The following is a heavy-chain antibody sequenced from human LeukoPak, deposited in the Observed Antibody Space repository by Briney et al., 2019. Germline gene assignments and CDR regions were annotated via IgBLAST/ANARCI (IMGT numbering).Heavy chain of an antibody. CDR2: IYHSGST. CDR1: GGSISSGGYY. D-gene: IGHD3-3*01. J-gene: IGHJ4*02. CDR3: ASTIFGVALGY. Sequence: SQTLSLTCTVSGGSISSGGYYWSWIRQPPGEGLEWIGYIYHSGSTYYNPSLKSRVTISVDRSKNQFSLKLSSVTAADTAVYYCASTIFGVALGYWGQGTLVTVSS. V-gene: IGHV4-30-2*01.